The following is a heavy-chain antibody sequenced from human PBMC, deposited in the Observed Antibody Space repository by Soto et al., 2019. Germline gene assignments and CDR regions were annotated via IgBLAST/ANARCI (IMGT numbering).Heavy chain of an antibody. CDR1: GGSFSGYY. CDR3: ARAYSYGHNWFDP. V-gene: IGHV4-34*01. D-gene: IGHD5-18*01. CDR2: INHSGST. J-gene: IGHJ5*02. Sequence: ASETLSLTCAVYGGSFSGYYWSWIRQPPGKGLEWIGEINHSGSTNYNPSLKSRVTISVDTSKNQFSLKLSSVTAADTAVYYCARAYSYGHNWFDPWGQGTLVTVSS.